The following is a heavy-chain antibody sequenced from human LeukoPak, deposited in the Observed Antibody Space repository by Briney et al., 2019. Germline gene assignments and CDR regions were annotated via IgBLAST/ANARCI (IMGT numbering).Heavy chain of an antibody. Sequence: SETLSLTCTVSGGSISSYYWSWIRQPPGKGLEWIEYIYHSGSTDYNPSLKSRVTISVDTSKNQFSLKLSSVTAADTAVYYCARGGIAVDGSSPLSYWGQGTLVTVSS. CDR1: GGSISSYY. CDR3: ARGGIAVDGSSPLSY. J-gene: IGHJ4*02. D-gene: IGHD6-19*01. V-gene: IGHV4-59*12. CDR2: IYHSGST.